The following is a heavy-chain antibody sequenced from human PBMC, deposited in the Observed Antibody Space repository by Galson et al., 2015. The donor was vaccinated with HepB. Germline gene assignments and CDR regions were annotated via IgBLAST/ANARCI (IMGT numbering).Heavy chain of an antibody. CDR2: IYLNGDK. CDR3: ARRRYCSSAACYKNAFDI. J-gene: IGHJ3*02. CDR1: GFSLSTGGVA. Sequence: PALVKPTQTLTLTCTFSGFSLSTGGVAVGWIRQPPGKALEWLAMIYLNGDKYYSPFLKSRLTTTEDTSTNQVVLTMTSMDPADTGTYYCARRRYCSSAACYKNAFDIWGQGTMVTVSS. V-gene: IGHV2-5*01. D-gene: IGHD2-2*02.